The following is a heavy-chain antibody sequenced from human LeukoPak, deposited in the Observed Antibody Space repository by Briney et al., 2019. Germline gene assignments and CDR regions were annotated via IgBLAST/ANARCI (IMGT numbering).Heavy chain of an antibody. J-gene: IGHJ6*02. V-gene: IGHV4-59*01. CDR3: ASRPYYHYGMDV. CDR1: GGSISSYY. Sequence: SETLSLTCTVSGGSISSYYWSWIRQPPGKGLEWIGYIYYSGSTNYNPSLKSRVTISVDTSKNQFSLKLSSVTAADTVVYYCASRPYYHYGMDVWGQGTTVTVS. CDR2: IYYSGST.